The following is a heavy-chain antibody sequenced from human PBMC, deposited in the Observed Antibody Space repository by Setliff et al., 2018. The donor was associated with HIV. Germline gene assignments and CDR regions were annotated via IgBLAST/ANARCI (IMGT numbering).Heavy chain of an antibody. V-gene: IGHV4-39*01. D-gene: IGHD6-6*01. CDR2: IYYSGDT. CDR3: ARMEATRPPRGLDY. J-gene: IGHJ4*02. Sequence: SETLSLTCTVSGGSISSSSYYWGWIRQPPGKGLEWIGSIYYSGDTQYNPSFKTRVIMSVDTSKNQFSLRLISVTAADTAVYYCARMEATRPPRGLDYWGPGTLVTVS. CDR1: GGSISSSSYY.